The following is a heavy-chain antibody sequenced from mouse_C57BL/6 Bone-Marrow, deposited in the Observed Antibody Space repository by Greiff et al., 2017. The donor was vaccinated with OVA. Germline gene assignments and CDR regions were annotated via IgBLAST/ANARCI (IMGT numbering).Heavy chain of an antibody. J-gene: IGHJ3*01. V-gene: IGHV1-82*01. CDR2: IYPGDGDT. CDR1: GYAFSSSW. CDR3: ARYYYSNYDFAY. Sequence: LEESGPELVKPGASVKISCKASGYAFSSSWMNWVKQRPGKGLEWIGRIYPGDGDTNYNGKFKGKATLTADKSSSTAYMQLSSLTSEDSAVYFCARYYYSNYDFAYWGQGTLVTVSA. D-gene: IGHD2-5*01.